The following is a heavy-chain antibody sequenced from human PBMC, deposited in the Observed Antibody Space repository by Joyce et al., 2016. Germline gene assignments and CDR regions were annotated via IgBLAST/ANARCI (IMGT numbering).Heavy chain of an antibody. D-gene: IGHD3-10*01. CDR2: IDNNEPT. Sequence: HLQESGPGLVKPSETLSLTCTISGDSFSGTSYYWSWIRQSPGKGLEWLGFIDNNEPTHYTPSLGGRRSISVCAAKKQFSLRLTSVTSADTAVYYCATSLPSRVGGFQFFGMDVWGQGTTVIVS. CDR3: ATSLPSRVGGFQFFGMDV. J-gene: IGHJ6*02. CDR1: GDSFSGTSYY. V-gene: IGHV4-61*01.